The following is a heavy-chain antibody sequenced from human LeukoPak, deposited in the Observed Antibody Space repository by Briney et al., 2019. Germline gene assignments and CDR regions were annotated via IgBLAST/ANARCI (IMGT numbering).Heavy chain of an antibody. CDR3: TTEAVTTLLPLP. CDR2: IKSKTDGGTT. CDR1: GFTFSNAW. D-gene: IGHD4-17*01. Sequence: GGSLRLSRAASGFTFSNAWMSWVRQAPGKGLEWVGRIKSKTDGGTTDYAAPVKGRFTISRDDSKNTLYLQMNSLKTEDTAVYYCTTEAVTTLLPLPWGQGTLVTVSS. V-gene: IGHV3-15*01. J-gene: IGHJ5*02.